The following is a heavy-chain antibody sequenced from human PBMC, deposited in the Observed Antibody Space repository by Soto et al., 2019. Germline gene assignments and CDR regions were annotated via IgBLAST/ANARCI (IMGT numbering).Heavy chain of an antibody. Sequence: SETRSLRCDMSRFSISSYYWSWRRHPPGTGLEGIGYVFYIVLTHYSSCLKGRVTMSMETSMNHFSLELRSVTAADMAVYFCARVGAGGSSATHHDYWGPGALVTVSS. D-gene: IGHD3-10*01. V-gene: IGHV4-59*01. CDR1: RFSISSYY. CDR3: ARVGAGGSSATHHDY. J-gene: IGHJ4*02. CDR2: VFYIVLT.